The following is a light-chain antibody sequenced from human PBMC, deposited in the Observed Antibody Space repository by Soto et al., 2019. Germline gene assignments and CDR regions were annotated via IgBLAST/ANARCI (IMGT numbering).Light chain of an antibody. Sequence: EIVLTQSPATRSWSPWEIATFSVMTSQSVSSDLAWYQQKAGQAPRLLIYDSSNRATGIPVRFSGSGSGTDFTLTISSLEPEDFAVYYCQQRNYWLTFGGGTKV. J-gene: IGKJ4*01. CDR1: QSVSSD. CDR2: DSS. CDR3: QQRNYWLT. V-gene: IGKV3-11*01.